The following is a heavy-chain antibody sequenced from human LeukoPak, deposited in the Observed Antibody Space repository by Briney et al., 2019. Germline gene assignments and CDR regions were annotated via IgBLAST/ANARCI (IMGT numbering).Heavy chain of an antibody. CDR2: MNPNSGNT. J-gene: IGHJ6*03. CDR3: ARGSFLLAGPYEIKYYYYYMDV. CDR1: GYTFTSYD. V-gene: IGHV1-8*01. Sequence: ASVKVSCKASGYTFTSYDINWVRQATGQGLEWMGWMNPNSGNTGYAQKFQGRVTMTRNTSISTAYMELSSLRSEDTAVYYCARGSFLLAGPYEIKYYYYYMDVWDKGTTVTISS. D-gene: IGHD6-13*01.